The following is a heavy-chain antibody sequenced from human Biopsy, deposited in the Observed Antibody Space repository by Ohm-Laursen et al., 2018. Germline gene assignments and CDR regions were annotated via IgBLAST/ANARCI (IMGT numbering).Heavy chain of an antibody. V-gene: IGHV4-31*11. Sequence: SQTLSLTCAVSGVSINGGRYYWNWIRHHPGKGLEWIVNIFYSANTYYNPSLKSRVTISVDTSKNQFSLKLSSVTAADTAVYYCARLGSGDYFPTFFDFWGQGALVTVSS. J-gene: IGHJ4*02. D-gene: IGHD5-12*01. CDR2: IFYSANT. CDR1: GVSINGGRYY. CDR3: ARLGSGDYFPTFFDF.